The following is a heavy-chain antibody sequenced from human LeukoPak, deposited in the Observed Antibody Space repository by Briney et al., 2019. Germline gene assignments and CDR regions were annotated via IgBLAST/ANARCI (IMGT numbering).Heavy chain of an antibody. CDR1: GCTFSSYG. CDR3: ARDAPAFGFYSSSLGY. CDR2: IWYDGINK. J-gene: IGHJ4*02. Sequence: PGGALRLSCSASGCTFSSYGMHWVRQAPGRGLEWVAAIWYDGINKYYADSVKGRFTISRDTSKSTLYLQMTSLRAEDTAVYYCARDAPAFGFYSSSLGYWGQGTLVTVSS. V-gene: IGHV3-33*01. D-gene: IGHD6-6*01.